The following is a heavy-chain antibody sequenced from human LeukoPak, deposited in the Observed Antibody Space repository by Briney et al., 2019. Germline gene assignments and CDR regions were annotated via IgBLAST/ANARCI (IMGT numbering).Heavy chain of an antibody. Sequence: GGSLRLSCAASGFPFNNFWMHWVRQAPGKGLVWVSRINSDGSRTSYADSVKGRFTISRDNAKNTLYLQMNSLRAEDTAVYYCARVTRYSSSWYFDYWGQGTLVTVSS. J-gene: IGHJ4*02. CDR2: INSDGSRT. V-gene: IGHV3-74*01. D-gene: IGHD6-13*01. CDR3: ARVTRYSSSWYFDY. CDR1: GFPFNNFW.